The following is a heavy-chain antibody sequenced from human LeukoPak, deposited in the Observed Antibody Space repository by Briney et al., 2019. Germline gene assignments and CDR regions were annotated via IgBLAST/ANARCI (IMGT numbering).Heavy chain of an antibody. CDR3: ARLYPQYGSGSYSAFDY. CDR1: GGSISSSGYY. D-gene: IGHD3-10*01. V-gene: IGHV4-39*01. Sequence: SETLSLTCTVSGGSISSSGYYWGWIRQPPGKGLEWIGSIYYSGSTYYNPSLQSRVTISVDTSKNQFSLRLSSVTAADTAVYYCARLYPQYGSGSYSAFDYWGQGTLVTVSS. J-gene: IGHJ4*02. CDR2: IYYSGST.